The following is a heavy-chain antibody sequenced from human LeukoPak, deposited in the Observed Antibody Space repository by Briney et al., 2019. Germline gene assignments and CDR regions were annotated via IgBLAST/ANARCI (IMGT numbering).Heavy chain of an antibody. CDR3: AREGCSSTSCYVRGPFDL. CDR2: ISSSGSTI. CDR1: GFTFSDYY. D-gene: IGHD2-2*01. Sequence: PGGSLRLSCAASGFTFSDYYMSWIRQAPGKGLEWVSYISSSGSTIYYADSVKGRFTISRDNAKNSLSLQMNSLRAEDTAVYYCAREGCSSTSCYVRGPFDLWGQGTLVTVSS. V-gene: IGHV3-11*01. J-gene: IGHJ5*02.